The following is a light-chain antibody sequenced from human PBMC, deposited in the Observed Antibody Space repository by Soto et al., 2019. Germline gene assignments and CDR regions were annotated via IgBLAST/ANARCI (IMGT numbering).Light chain of an antibody. Sequence: ELVLTQSPGTLSLSPGERATVSCRASQSVSSNYLAWSQQKSGQPPRLLIYGASSGATGVPDRFSGSGSGTDFTLTISRLEPEDFAVYYCHQYGSYPPTFGQGTKVDI. CDR3: HQYGSYPPT. J-gene: IGKJ1*01. CDR1: QSVSSNY. CDR2: GAS. V-gene: IGKV3-20*01.